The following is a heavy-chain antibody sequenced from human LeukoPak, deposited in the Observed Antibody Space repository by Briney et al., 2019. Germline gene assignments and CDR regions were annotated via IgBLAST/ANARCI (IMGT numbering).Heavy chain of an antibody. Sequence: GGSLRLSCAASGFTFSSYAMHWVRQAPGKGLEWVAVISYDGSNKYYADSVKGRFTISRDNSKNTLYLQMNSLRAEDTAVYYCAREGLPNRYSYGQGWFDPWGQGTLVTVSS. D-gene: IGHD5-18*01. CDR2: ISYDGSNK. CDR3: AREGLPNRYSYGQGWFDP. J-gene: IGHJ5*02. V-gene: IGHV3-30*04. CDR1: GFTFSSYA.